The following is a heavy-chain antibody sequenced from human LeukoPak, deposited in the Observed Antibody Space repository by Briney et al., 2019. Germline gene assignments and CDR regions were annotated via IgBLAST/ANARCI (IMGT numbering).Heavy chain of an antibody. Sequence: SETLSLTCTVSGGSISSSSYYWGWIRQPPGKGLEWIGSIYYSGSTYYNPSLKSRVTISVDTSKNQFSLKLSSVTAADTAVYYCAKKLYGDYGPRGDIKYYYYMDVWGKGTTVTVSS. J-gene: IGHJ6*03. CDR3: AKKLYGDYGPRGDIKYYYYMDV. CDR2: IYYSGST. CDR1: GGSISSSSYY. V-gene: IGHV4-39*01. D-gene: IGHD4-17*01.